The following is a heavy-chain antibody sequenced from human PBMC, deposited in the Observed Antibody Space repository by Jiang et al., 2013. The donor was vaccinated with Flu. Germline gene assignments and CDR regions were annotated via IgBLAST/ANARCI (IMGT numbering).Heavy chain of an antibody. V-gene: IGHV3-21*01. Sequence: VQLVESGGGLVKPGGSLRLSCAASGFTFSSYSMNWVRQAPGKGLEWVSSISSSSSYIYYADSVKGRFTISRDNAKNSLYLQMNSLRAEDTAVYYCARDWSASYYYDSSGYYPIDYWGQGTLVTVSS. CDR1: GFTFSSYS. CDR2: ISSSSSYI. CDR3: ARDWSASYYYDSSGYYPIDY. D-gene: IGHD3-22*01. J-gene: IGHJ4*02.